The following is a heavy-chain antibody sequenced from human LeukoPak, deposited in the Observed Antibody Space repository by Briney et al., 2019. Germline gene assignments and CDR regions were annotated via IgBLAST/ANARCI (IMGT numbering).Heavy chain of an antibody. D-gene: IGHD4-23*01. CDR1: GYTFSDYW. CDR2: IKPDGRDK. CDR3: ARGRFCDSGNCYLDY. V-gene: IGHV3-7*01. Sequence: GGSLRLSCAASGYTFSDYWMSWVRQAPGKGLERVANIKPDGRDKYHVDSVKGRFTISRDNAKASLYLLMNSLRAEDTAVYYCARGRFCDSGNCYLDYSGQGTLVPVSS. J-gene: IGHJ4*02.